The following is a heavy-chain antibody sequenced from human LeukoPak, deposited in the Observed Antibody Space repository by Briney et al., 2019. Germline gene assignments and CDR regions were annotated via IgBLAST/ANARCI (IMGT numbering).Heavy chain of an antibody. D-gene: IGHD3-10*01. V-gene: IGHV3-9*01. Sequence: GGSLRLSCAASGITFDDYSMHWVRQAPQKGLEWVSGISWDSRVIGYADSVKGRFTISRDNAKNSLYLQMNSLRAEDTAVYYCASGLWFGELEGDGGQGTLVTVSS. CDR1: GITFDDYS. J-gene: IGHJ4*02. CDR3: ASGLWFGELEGD. CDR2: ISWDSRVI.